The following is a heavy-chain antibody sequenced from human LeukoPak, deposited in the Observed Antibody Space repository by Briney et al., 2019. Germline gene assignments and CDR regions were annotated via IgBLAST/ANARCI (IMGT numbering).Heavy chain of an antibody. J-gene: IGHJ4*02. D-gene: IGHD3-9*01. Sequence: SETLSLTCTVSGGSISNYYWSWIRQPPGKGLEWIGYIYYSGSTNYNPSLKSRVTISVDTSKNQFSLKLSSVTAADTAVYYCARGLRYFDWLLSRSDAGFDYWGQGTLVTVSS. V-gene: IGHV4-59*12. CDR2: IYYSGST. CDR1: GGSISNYY. CDR3: ARGLRYFDWLLSRSDAGFDY.